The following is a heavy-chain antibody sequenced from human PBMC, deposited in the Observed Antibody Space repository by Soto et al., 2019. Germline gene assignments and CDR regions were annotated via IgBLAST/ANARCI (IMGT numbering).Heavy chain of an antibody. V-gene: IGHV4-34*01. D-gene: IGHD3-3*01. J-gene: IGHJ5*02. CDR2: INHSGST. Sequence: SATLSLTCAVYGGSFSGYYWSWIRQPPGKGLEWIGEINHSGSTNYNPSLKSRVTISVDTSKNQFSLKLSSVTAADTAVYYCAREKGKTYYDFWSGYMGWFDPWGQGTLVTVSS. CDR3: AREKGKTYYDFWSGYMGWFDP. CDR1: GGSFSGYY.